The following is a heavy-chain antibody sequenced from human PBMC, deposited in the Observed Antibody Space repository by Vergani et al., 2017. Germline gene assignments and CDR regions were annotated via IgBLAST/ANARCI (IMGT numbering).Heavy chain of an antibody. CDR1: GYSFTSYW. Sequence: EVQLVQSGAEVKKPGESLKISCKGSGYSFTSYWIGWVRQMPGKGLEWMGIIYPGDSDTRYRPSFQGQVTISVDKSISTAYLQRSSLRASDSAMYYCARLYGRDSSGSKYFDYWGQGTLVTVSS. CDR3: ARLYGRDSSGSKYFDY. V-gene: IGHV5-51*03. CDR2: IYPGDSDT. J-gene: IGHJ4*02. D-gene: IGHD3-22*01.